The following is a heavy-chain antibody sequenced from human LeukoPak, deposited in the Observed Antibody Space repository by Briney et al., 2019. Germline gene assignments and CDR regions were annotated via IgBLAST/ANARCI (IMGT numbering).Heavy chain of an antibody. CDR3: ARESGITTAFDY. CDR1: GFTVSSSY. D-gene: IGHD3-10*01. J-gene: IGHJ4*02. Sequence: GGSLRLSCAASGFTVSSSYMSWVRQAPGKGLEWVSVIHSGGSTYYADSVKGRFTISRDNSKNTLYLQMNSLRAEDTAVYYCARESGITTAFDYWGQGTLVTVSS. V-gene: IGHV3-66*02. CDR2: IHSGGST.